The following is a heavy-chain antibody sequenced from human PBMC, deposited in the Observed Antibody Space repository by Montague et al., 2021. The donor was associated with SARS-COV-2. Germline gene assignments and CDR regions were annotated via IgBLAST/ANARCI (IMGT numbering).Heavy chain of an antibody. V-gene: IGHV6-1*01. J-gene: IGHJ4*02. D-gene: IGHD1-26*01. CDR2: TYYRSRWSN. CDR3: ARVRGGVGVYFDY. CDR1: GDSVSSNSAT. Sequence: CAISGDSVSSNSATWHWIRQSPSRGLEWLGRTYYRSRWSNDYAVSVRSRIIINPDTSTNQFSLQLSSVTPEDTAVYFCARVRGGVGVYFDYWGQGTLVTVSS.